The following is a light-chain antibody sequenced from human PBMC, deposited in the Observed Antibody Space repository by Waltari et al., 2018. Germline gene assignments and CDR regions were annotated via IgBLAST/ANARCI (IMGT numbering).Light chain of an antibody. CDR3: QQSYTMPMYT. Sequence: FQLTQSPPSLPASFGHRVPITCRASQDINNKLNWYQQKPGKAPDLLIFAVFTLQSGVPSRFSGSGSGTEFTLTISSLQPEDSATYYCQQSYTMPMYTFGQGTKLEIK. CDR2: AVF. V-gene: IGKV1-39*01. CDR1: QDINNK. J-gene: IGKJ2*01.